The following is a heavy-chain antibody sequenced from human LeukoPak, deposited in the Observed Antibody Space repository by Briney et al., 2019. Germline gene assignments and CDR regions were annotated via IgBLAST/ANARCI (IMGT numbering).Heavy chain of an antibody. J-gene: IGHJ4*02. CDR2: IIPIFGTA. CDR3: ARALGSGSNFGDLDY. Sequence: SVKVSFKASGGTFSSYAISWVRQAPGQGLEWMGGIIPIFGTANYAQKFQGRVTITTDESTSTGYMELSSLRSEDTAVYYCARALGSGSNFGDLDYWGQGTLVTVSS. V-gene: IGHV1-69*05. D-gene: IGHD3-3*02. CDR1: GGTFSSYA.